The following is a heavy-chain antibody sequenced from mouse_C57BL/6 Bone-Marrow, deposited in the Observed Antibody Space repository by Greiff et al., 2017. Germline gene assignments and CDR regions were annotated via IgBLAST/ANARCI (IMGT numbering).Heavy chain of an antibody. J-gene: IGHJ4*01. CDR3: ARTSVVGDAIDY. D-gene: IGHD1-1*01. Sequence: VQLKESGGGLVKPGGSLKLSCAASGFTFSDYGMHWVRQAPEKGLEWVAYISSGSSTIYYADTVKGRFTISRDNAKNTLCLQMTSLRSEDTAMYYCARTSVVGDAIDYWGQGTLVTVSS. CDR1: GFTFSDYG. CDR2: ISSGSSTI. V-gene: IGHV5-17*01.